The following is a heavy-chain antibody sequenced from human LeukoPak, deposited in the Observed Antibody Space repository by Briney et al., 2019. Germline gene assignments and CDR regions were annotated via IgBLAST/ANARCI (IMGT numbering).Heavy chain of an antibody. D-gene: IGHD6-19*01. CDR2: INHSGST. V-gene: IGHV4-39*07. J-gene: IGHJ4*02. CDR1: SDSISNSAYH. Sequence: SETLSLTCTVSSDSISNSAYHWGWIRQPPGKGLEWIGEINHSGSTNYNPSLKSRVTISVDTSKNQFSLKLSSVTAADTAVYYCATRSSGHDYWGQGTLVTVSS. CDR3: ATRSSGHDY.